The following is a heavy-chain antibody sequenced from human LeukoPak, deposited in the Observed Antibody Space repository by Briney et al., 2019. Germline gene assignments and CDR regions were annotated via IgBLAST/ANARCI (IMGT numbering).Heavy chain of an antibody. CDR2: IYDSGST. D-gene: IGHD3-22*01. CDR3: ARHAEYYYDSSAYYYGYFQH. V-gene: IGHV4-30-2*01. CDR1: GGSISSGGYS. J-gene: IGHJ1*01. Sequence: PSQTLSLTCAVSGGSISSGGYSWSWIRQPPGKGLEWIGYIYDSGSTYYNPSLKSRVTISLDRSKNQFSLKLSSVTAADTAVYYCARHAEYYYDSSAYYYGYFQHWGQGTLVTV.